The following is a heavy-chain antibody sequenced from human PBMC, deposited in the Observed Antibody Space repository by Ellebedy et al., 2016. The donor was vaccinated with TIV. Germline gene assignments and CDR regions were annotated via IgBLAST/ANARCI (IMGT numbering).Heavy chain of an antibody. J-gene: IGHJ4*02. CDR2: VNPSGTT. CDR1: GGSFSGYF. Sequence: MPSETLSLTCAVYGGSFSGYFWSWIRQPPGKGLEWIGEVNPSGTTNYNPSLKSRVTMSVDTPKKQFSLRLTSVTAADTAVYYCARARGQYLYGSGSYFTNWGQGEMVTVSS. D-gene: IGHD3-10*01. CDR3: ARARGQYLYGSGSYFTN. V-gene: IGHV4-34*01.